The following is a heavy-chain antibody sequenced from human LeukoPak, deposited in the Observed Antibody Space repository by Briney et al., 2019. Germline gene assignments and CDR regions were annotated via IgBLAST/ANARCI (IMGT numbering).Heavy chain of an antibody. CDR2: INHSGST. CDR3: ARVPRDIAARPPTYYFDY. D-gene: IGHD6-6*01. Sequence: NPGGSLRLSCAASGFTFSSYSMNWVRQAPGKGLEWIGEINHSGSTNYNPSLKSRVTISVDTSKNQFSLKLSSVTAADTAVYYCARVPRDIAARPPTYYFDYWGQGTLVTVSS. CDR1: GFTFSSYS. V-gene: IGHV4-34*01. J-gene: IGHJ4*02.